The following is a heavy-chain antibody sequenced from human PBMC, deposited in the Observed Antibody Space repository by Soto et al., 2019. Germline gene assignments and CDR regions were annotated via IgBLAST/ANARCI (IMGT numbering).Heavy chain of an antibody. J-gene: IGHJ3*02. CDR3: AKVITPVAATDAFDI. D-gene: IGHD2-15*01. CDR2: ISWNSGSI. Sequence: EVQLVESGGGLVQPGRSLRLSCAASGFTFDDYAMHWVRQAPGKGLEWVSGISWNSGSIGYADSVKGRFTISRDNAKNSLYLQMNSLRAEDTALYYCAKVITPVAATDAFDIWGQGTMVTVSS. CDR1: GFTFDDYA. V-gene: IGHV3-9*01.